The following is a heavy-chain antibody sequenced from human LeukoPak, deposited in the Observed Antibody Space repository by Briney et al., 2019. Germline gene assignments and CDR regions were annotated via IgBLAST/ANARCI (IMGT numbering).Heavy chain of an antibody. D-gene: IGHD3-22*01. CDR1: GFTFSSYA. CDR2: ISYDGGNK. Sequence: GGSLRLSCAAPGFTFSSYAMHWVRQAPGKGLEWVAVISYDGGNKYHADSVKGRFTISRDNSKNTLYLQMNSLRAEDTAVYYCARGRGYDSGTYNYAFSDYWGQGTLVTVSS. V-gene: IGHV3-30-3*01. J-gene: IGHJ4*02. CDR3: ARGRGYDSGTYNYAFSDY.